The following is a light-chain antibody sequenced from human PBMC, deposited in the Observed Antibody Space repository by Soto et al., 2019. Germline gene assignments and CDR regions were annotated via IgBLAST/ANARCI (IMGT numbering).Light chain of an antibody. CDR3: QQDDSCPFT. Sequence: DIPMTQSPSSVSASVGDRVTITCRASQDISTWLAGYQQKPGKAPNLLIYLASTLQSGVPSRFSASGSGTKFTLTISSLQAEDSATYYCQQDDSCPFTFGPGTTVEI. CDR1: QDISTW. V-gene: IGKV1-12*01. CDR2: LAS. J-gene: IGKJ3*01.